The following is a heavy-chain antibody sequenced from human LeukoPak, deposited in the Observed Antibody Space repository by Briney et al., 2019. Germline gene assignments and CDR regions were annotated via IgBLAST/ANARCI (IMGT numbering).Heavy chain of an antibody. CDR2: IYPGDSDT. J-gene: IGHJ4*02. CDR1: GYSFITYW. CDR3: ARDPQSSSFDY. Sequence: GESLKISCKGSGYSFITYWIGWVRQMPGKGLEWMGIIYPGDSDTRYSPSFQGQVTISADKSISTAYLQWSSLKASDTAMYYCARDPQSSSFDYWGLGTLVTVSP. V-gene: IGHV5-51*01. D-gene: IGHD6-6*01.